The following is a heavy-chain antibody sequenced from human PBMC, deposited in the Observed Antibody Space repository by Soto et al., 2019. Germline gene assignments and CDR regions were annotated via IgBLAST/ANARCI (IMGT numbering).Heavy chain of an antibody. CDR2: IYHSGST. CDR1: SGSISSSNW. Sequence: PSETLSLTCAVSSGSISSSNWWSWVRQPPGKGLEWIGEIYHSGSTNYNPSLKSRVTISVDKSKNQFSLKLSSVTAADTAVYYCASSSGVVIEGGYHDLLYFWGQGTTVTGSS. D-gene: IGHD3-3*01. V-gene: IGHV4-4*02. J-gene: IGHJ6*02. CDR3: ASSSGVVIEGGYHDLLYF.